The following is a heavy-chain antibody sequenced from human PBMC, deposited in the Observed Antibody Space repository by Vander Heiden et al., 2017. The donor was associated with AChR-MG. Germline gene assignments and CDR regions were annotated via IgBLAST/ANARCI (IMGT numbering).Heavy chain of an antibody. CDR2: IYTTGNN. D-gene: IGHD3-3*01. CDR3: ARGQDFWSGYPPYFYYYMDV. CDR1: GGSISSYY. J-gene: IGHJ6*03. V-gene: IGHV4-4*07. Sequence: QVQLQESGPGLVKPSETLSLTCTVSGGSISSYYWSWIRQPAGKGLEWIGRIYTTGNNNYNPSLKSRVTMSSDTSKNQFSLKLSSVTAADTAVYYCARGQDFWSGYPPYFYYYMDVWGKGTTVTVSS.